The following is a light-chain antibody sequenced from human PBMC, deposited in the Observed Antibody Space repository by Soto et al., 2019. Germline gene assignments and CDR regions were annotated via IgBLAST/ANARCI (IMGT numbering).Light chain of an antibody. Sequence: QSALTQPASVSGSPGQSITISCTGTSSDVGGYNYVSWYQQHPGKAPKLMIYDVSNRPSGVSNRFSGSKSGNTASLTISGLQAEDEADYYCMSYTRSSTYVCGTGTKVTVL. J-gene: IGLJ1*01. V-gene: IGLV2-14*01. CDR2: DVS. CDR3: MSYTRSSTYV. CDR1: SSDVGGYNY.